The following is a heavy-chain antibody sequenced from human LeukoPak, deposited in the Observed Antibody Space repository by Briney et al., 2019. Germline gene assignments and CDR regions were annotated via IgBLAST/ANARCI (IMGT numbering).Heavy chain of an antibody. Sequence: PSETLSLTCTVSGGSLTDYYWGCSRRPAGRGVEWIDRVYPERTPNYNAALKSRLILLLVTSKNEFALSLTSRAAADTAEYYCGRGGSYDYWGRGTLVTVSS. V-gene: IGHV4-4*07. CDR1: GGSLTDYY. D-gene: IGHD1-26*01. J-gene: IGHJ4*02. CDR3: GRGGSYDY. CDR2: VYPERTP.